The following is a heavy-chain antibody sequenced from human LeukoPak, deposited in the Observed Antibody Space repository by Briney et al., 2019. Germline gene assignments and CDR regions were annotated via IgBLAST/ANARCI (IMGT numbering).Heavy chain of an antibody. CDR3: ARRGGSGSYQYFQH. V-gene: IGHV4-39*01. CDR2: IYYSGST. Sequence: SETLSLTCTVSGGSISSSSYYWGWIRQPPGKGLEWIGSIYYSGSTYYNPSLKSRVTISVDTSKNQFSLKLSSVTAADTAVYYCARRGGSGSYQYFQHWGQGTLVTVSS. J-gene: IGHJ1*01. D-gene: IGHD1-26*01. CDR1: GGSISSSSYY.